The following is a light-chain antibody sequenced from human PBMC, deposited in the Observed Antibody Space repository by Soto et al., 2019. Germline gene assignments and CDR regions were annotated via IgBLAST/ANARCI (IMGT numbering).Light chain of an antibody. CDR1: QSVSNNY. V-gene: IGKV3-20*01. CDR2: GAS. Sequence: EIVLTQSPGTLSLSPGERATLSCRASQSVSNNYLAWYQQKPGQAPRLLIYGASNRATGIPDRFSGSGSGTDFTLTISRLEPEDFATYYCQKYNGAPFTFGPGTKVDIK. J-gene: IGKJ3*01. CDR3: QKYNGAPFT.